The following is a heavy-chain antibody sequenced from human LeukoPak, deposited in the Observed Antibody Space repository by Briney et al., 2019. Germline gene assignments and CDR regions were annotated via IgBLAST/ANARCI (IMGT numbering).Heavy chain of an antibody. Sequence: ASVKVSCKASGYTFTSYYMHWVRQAPGQGLEWMGIINPSGGSTSYAQKFQGRVTMTRDTSTSTVYMELSSLRSEDTAVYYCARNRSYGYGRHYYYYMDVWGKGTTVTVSS. CDR1: GYTFTSYY. D-gene: IGHD5-18*01. V-gene: IGHV1-46*01. CDR2: INPSGGST. J-gene: IGHJ6*03. CDR3: ARNRSYGYGRHYYYYMDV.